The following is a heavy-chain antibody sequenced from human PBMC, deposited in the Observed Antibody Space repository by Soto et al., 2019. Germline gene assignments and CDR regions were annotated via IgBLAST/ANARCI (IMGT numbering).Heavy chain of an antibody. CDR2: ISAYNGNT. V-gene: IGHV1-18*01. Sequence: QVQLVQSGAEVKKPGASVNFSCKASGYTFTSYGISWVRQAPGQGLEWMGWISAYNGNTNYAQKLQGRVTMNTDTSTIIAYMELRSLRSDDTDVYYCAISPASPTVGAFDIWGQGTMVTVSS. J-gene: IGHJ3*02. D-gene: IGHD4-17*01. CDR3: AISPASPTVGAFDI. CDR1: GYTFTSYG.